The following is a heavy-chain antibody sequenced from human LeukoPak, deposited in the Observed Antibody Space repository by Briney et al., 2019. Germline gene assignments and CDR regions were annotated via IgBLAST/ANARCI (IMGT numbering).Heavy chain of an antibody. V-gene: IGHV3-74*01. CDR3: VRLLDIDY. CDR1: GFTFRNYW. CDR2: ISRDGATT. J-gene: IGHJ4*02. D-gene: IGHD1-1*01. Sequence: GGSLRLSCAASGFTFRNYWMHWVRQAPGKGLVWVSRISRDGATTHCAGSVKGRFTISRDNAKNMVYLQMDSLSAEDTAVYYCVRLLDIDYWGQGTLVTVSS.